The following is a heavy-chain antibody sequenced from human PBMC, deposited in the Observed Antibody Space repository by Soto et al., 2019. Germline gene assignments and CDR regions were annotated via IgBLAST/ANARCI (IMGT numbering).Heavy chain of an antibody. D-gene: IGHD3-22*01. J-gene: IGHJ4*02. CDR2: INAGNGNT. CDR3: ARDRMIARNYFDY. V-gene: IGHV1-3*01. Sequence: GASVKVSCKASGYTFTSYAMHWVRQAPGQRLEWMGWINAGNGNTKYSQKFQGRVTITRDTSASTAYMELSSLRSEDTAVYYCARDRMIARNYFDYWGQGTLVPVSS. CDR1: GYTFTSYA.